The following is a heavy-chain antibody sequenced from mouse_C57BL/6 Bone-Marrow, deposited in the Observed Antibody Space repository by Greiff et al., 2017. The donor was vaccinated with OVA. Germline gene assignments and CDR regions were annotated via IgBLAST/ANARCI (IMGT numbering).Heavy chain of an antibody. V-gene: IGHV1-26*01. J-gene: IGHJ2*01. CDR3: AILLRSYFDY. CDR1: GYTFTDYY. CDR2: INPNNGGT. D-gene: IGHD1-1*01. Sequence: EVKLQQSGPELVKPGASVKISCKASGYTFTDYYMNWVKQSHGKSLEWIGDINPNNGGTSYNQKFKGKATLTVDKSSSTAYMELRSLTSEDSAVYYCAILLRSYFDYWGQGTTLTVSS.